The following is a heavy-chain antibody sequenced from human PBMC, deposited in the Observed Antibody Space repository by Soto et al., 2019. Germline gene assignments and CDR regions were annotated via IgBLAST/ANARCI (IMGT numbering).Heavy chain of an antibody. CDR2: ISGSGGST. D-gene: IGHD3-10*01. CDR3: AKNIIWLGELSYYFDY. CDR1: GFTFSSYA. J-gene: IGHJ4*02. Sequence: LRLSCAASGFTFSSYAMSWVRQAPGKGLEWVSAISGSGGSTYYADSVKGRFTISRDNSKNTLYLQMNSLRAEDTAVYYCAKNIIWLGELSYYFDYWGQGTLVTVSS. V-gene: IGHV3-23*01.